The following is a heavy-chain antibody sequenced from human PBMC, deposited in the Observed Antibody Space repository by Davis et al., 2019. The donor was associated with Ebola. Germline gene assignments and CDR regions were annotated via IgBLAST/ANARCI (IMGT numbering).Heavy chain of an antibody. CDR1: GFTFITYG. V-gene: IGHV3-33*01. Sequence: PGGSLRLSCAASGFTFITYGMHWVRQAPGKGLEWVALIWFDGSNKYYADSVKGRFTISRDNTKNTLYLQMNSLRAEDTAVYYCARPRDYGDYVWSAMDVWGQGTTVTVSS. D-gene: IGHD4-17*01. CDR3: ARPRDYGDYVWSAMDV. J-gene: IGHJ6*02. CDR2: IWFDGSNK.